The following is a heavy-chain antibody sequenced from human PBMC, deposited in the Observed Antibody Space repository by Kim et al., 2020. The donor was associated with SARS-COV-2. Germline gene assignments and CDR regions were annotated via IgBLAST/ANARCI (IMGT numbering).Heavy chain of an antibody. Sequence: GGSLRLSCEVSEFSFSDSTMHWVRQASGKGLEWVGRIRTKGDSYATVYAASVKGRFTIYRDDSKNTAYLQMNSLKTEDTAVYYCTRGPPYSQSYWDAFDIWGQGTKVTVSS. V-gene: IGHV3-73*01. CDR3: TRGPPYSQSYWDAFDI. CDR2: IRTKGDSYAT. D-gene: IGHD1-26*01. J-gene: IGHJ3*02. CDR1: EFSFSDST.